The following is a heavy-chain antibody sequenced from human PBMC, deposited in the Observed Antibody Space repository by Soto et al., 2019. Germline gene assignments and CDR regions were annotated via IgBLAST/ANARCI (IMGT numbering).Heavy chain of an antibody. D-gene: IGHD3-22*01. J-gene: IGHJ3*02. V-gene: IGHV1-69*01. CDR2: VIPIFGTA. Sequence: QVQLVQSGAEVKKPGSSVKVSCKASGGTFSSYAISWVRQAPGQGLEWMGGVIPIFGTANYAQKFQGRVTTPADESASTAYMELSSLRSEDTAVYYCVRARYYYDSSGHALFDTWGQGTMVTVSS. CDR1: GGTFSSYA. CDR3: VRARYYYDSSGHALFDT.